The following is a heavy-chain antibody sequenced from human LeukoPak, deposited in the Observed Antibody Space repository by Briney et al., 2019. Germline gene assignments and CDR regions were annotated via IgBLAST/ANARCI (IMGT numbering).Heavy chain of an antibody. Sequence: GGSLRLSCAASGFTFSSYEMNWVRQAPGKGLEWVSYISSSGSTIYYADSVKGRFTISRDNAKNSLYLQMNSLRAEDTAVYYCARETTVPYYYYYYMDVWGKGTTVTISS. D-gene: IGHD4-17*01. CDR2: ISSSGSTI. V-gene: IGHV3-48*03. J-gene: IGHJ6*03. CDR3: ARETTVPYYYYYYMDV. CDR1: GFTFSSYE.